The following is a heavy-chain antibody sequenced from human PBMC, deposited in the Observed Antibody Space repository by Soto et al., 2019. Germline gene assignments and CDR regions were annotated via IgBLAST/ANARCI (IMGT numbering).Heavy chain of an antibody. D-gene: IGHD3-22*01. Sequence: QVQLVQSGAEVKKPGSSLKVSCKASGGTFSSYTISWVRQAPGQGLEWMGRIIPILGIANYAQKFQGRVTITADKSTSTDYMDLSSLGSEDTAVYYCASRYDSSDYWGQGTLVTVSS. CDR3: ASRYDSSDY. CDR2: IIPILGIA. V-gene: IGHV1-69*02. J-gene: IGHJ4*02. CDR1: GGTFSSYT.